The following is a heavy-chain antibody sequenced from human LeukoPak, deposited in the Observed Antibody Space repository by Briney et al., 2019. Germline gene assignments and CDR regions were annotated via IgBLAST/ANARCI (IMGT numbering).Heavy chain of an antibody. CDR2: ISSQGGST. J-gene: IGHJ4*02. Sequence: GGSLRLSCAASGFTFSNYAMSWVRQAPGKGLEYVSAISSQGGSTFYANSVKGRFTISRDISKSTLYLQMGSLRPEDMAVYYCAKMSDWKYFESWGQETLVTVSS. CDR1: GFTFSNYA. V-gene: IGHV3-64*01. CDR3: AKMSDWKYFES. D-gene: IGHD2-21*01.